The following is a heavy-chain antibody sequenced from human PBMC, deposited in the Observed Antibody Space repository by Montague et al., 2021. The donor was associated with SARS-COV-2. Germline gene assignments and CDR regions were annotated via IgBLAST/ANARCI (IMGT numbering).Heavy chain of an antibody. CDR3: ARQHGRGFVVTGLETYFDY. CDR1: GGSISSSNYY. J-gene: IGHJ4*02. D-gene: IGHD2-15*01. V-gene: IGHV4-39*01. Sequence: SETLSLTCTVAGGSISSSNYYWGWIRQPPGKGLEWIGSLFYSGSSFYNPSLKSRVAISVDTSKNQFSLRLSSVTAADTAVYYCARQHGRGFVVTGLETYFDYWGQGSLVIVSS. CDR2: LFYSGSS.